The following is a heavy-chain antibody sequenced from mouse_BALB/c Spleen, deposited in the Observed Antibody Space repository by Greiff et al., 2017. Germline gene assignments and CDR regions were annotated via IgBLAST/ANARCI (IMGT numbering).Heavy chain of an antibody. CDR3: APRTWFAY. J-gene: IGHJ3*01. Sequence: VHVKQSGAELVKPGASVKLSCTASGFNIKDTYMHWVKQRPEQGLEWIGRIDPANGNTKYDPKFQGKATISADTSSNTAYLQLSSLTSEDTAVYYCAPRTWFAYWGQGTLVTVSA. V-gene: IGHV14-3*02. CDR1: GFNIKDTY. CDR2: IDPANGNT.